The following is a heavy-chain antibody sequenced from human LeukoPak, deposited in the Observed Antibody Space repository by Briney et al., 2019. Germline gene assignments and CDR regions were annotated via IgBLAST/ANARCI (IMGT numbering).Heavy chain of an antibody. Sequence: GGSLRLSCAASGFTFSDYYMSWIRQAPGKGLEWVSYISSSSSYTNYADSVKGRFTISRDNAKNSLYLQMNSLKAEDTAVYYCARFGLRYFDWLPFDYWGQGTLVTVSS. CDR1: GFTFSDYY. J-gene: IGHJ4*02. V-gene: IGHV3-11*06. CDR3: ARFGLRYFDWLPFDY. D-gene: IGHD3-9*01. CDR2: ISSSSSYT.